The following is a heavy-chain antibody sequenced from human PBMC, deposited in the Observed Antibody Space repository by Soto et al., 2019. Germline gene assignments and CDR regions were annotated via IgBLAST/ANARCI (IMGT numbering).Heavy chain of an antibody. CDR1: GYTFTSYG. V-gene: IGHV1-18*04. D-gene: IGHD5-12*01. Sequence: ASVKVSCKASGYTFTSYGISWVRQAPGQGLEWMGWISAYNGNTNYAQKLQGRVTMTTDTSTSTAYMELRSLRSDDTAVYYCAKAYSGYDLSYSYSGIEVWGQGDTGTGSS. CDR3: AKAYSGYDLSYSYSGIEV. J-gene: IGHJ6*01. CDR2: ISAYNGNT.